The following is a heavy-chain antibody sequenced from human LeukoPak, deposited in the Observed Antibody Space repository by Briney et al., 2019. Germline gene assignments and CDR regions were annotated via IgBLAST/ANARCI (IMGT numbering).Heavy chain of an antibody. CDR1: GYTFSSYG. CDR2: FDPEDGET. V-gene: IGHV1-24*01. CDR3: ATRDSYNRRTISSDY. J-gene: IGHJ4*02. D-gene: IGHD5-24*01. Sequence: ASVKVSCKASGYTFSSYGINWVRQAPGKGLEWMGGFDPEDGETIYAQKFQGRVTMTEDTSTDTAYMELSSLRSEDTAVYYCATRDSYNRRTISSDYWGQGTLVTVSS.